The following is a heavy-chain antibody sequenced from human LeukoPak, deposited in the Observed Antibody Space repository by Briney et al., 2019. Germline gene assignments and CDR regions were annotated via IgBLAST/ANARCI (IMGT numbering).Heavy chain of an antibody. CDR1: GFTFSSYS. CDR3: ARAVRRYSGSYRSPLDY. CDR2: IKQDGSEK. Sequence: GGSLRLSCAASGFTFSSYSMNWVRQAPGKGLEWVANIKQDGSEKYYVDSVKGRFTISRDNAKNSLYLQMNSLRAEDTAVYYCARAVRRYSGSYRSPLDYWGQGTLVTVSS. J-gene: IGHJ4*02. D-gene: IGHD1-26*01. V-gene: IGHV3-7*01.